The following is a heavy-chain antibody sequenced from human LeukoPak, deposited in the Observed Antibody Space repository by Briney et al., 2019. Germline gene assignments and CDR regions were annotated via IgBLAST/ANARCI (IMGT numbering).Heavy chain of an antibody. V-gene: IGHV3-21*01. Sequence: GGSLRLSCAASGFTFSSYSMNWVRQAPGKGLEWVSSISSSSSYIYYADSVKGRFTISRDNAKNSLYLQMNSLRAEDTAVYYCAGEYAPYCSSTSCYIGGFYWGQGTLVTVSS. CDR2: ISSSSSYI. J-gene: IGHJ4*02. CDR3: AGEYAPYCSSTSCYIGGFY. CDR1: GFTFSSYS. D-gene: IGHD2-2*02.